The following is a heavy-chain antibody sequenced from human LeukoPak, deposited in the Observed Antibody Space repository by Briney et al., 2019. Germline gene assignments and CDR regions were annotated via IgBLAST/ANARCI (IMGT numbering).Heavy chain of an antibody. V-gene: IGHV4-39*01. D-gene: IGHD6-19*01. CDR3: AVAGPYYFEY. CDR1: GGSISSSSYY. CDR2: IYYSGST. J-gene: IGHJ4*02. Sequence: SETLSLTCTVSGGSISSSSYYWGWIRQPPGKGLEWIGSIYYSGSTYYNPSLKSRVTISVDTSKNQFSLELSSVTAADTAVYYCAVAGPYYFEYWGQGTLVTVSS.